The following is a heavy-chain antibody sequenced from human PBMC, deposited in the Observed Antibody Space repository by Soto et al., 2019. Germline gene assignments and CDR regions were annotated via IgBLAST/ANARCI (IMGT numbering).Heavy chain of an antibody. J-gene: IGHJ6*02. CDR1: GFTFSSYD. CDR2: IGTADDT. V-gene: IGHV3-13*01. Sequence: GGSLRLSCAASGFTFSSYDMHWVRQATGKGLEWVSAIGTADDTYYPGSVKGRFTISRENAKNSLYLQMNSLRAEDTAVYYCARASSSGCYFGMDVWGQGTTVTVSS. D-gene: IGHD6-6*01. CDR3: ARASSSGCYFGMDV.